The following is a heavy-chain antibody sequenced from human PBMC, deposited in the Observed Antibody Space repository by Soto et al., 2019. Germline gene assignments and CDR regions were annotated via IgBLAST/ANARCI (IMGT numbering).Heavy chain of an antibody. CDR3: AKKGQPPYYYSGMDV. J-gene: IGHJ6*02. V-gene: IGHV1-18*01. Sequence: QGQLVQSGAEVKKPWASVKVSCKASGYTFSRYGISWVRQAPGQGLEWMGWFSGYNGDTNYAQKVQGRVTMTIDTSNYTAYMEVRSLTSDDTAKYYCAKKGQPPYYYSGMDVWGQGPTVTVS. CDR2: FSGYNGDT. CDR1: GYTFSRYG.